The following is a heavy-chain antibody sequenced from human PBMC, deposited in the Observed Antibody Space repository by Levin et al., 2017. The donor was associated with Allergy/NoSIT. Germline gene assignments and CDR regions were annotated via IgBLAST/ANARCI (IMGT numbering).Heavy chain of an antibody. V-gene: IGHV3-33*01. Sequence: QPGGSLRLSCAASGFNFGSYDMTWVRQAPGKGLDWVAVISFDGTNKEYSDSVKGRFTTSRDNSKNTLYLQMNSLRVEDTAVYYCARFITLDYGIPVPSWGQGTLVTVSS. J-gene: IGHJ5*02. D-gene: IGHD1-14*01. CDR3: ARFITLDYGIPVPS. CDR2: ISFDGTNK. CDR1: GFNFGSYD.